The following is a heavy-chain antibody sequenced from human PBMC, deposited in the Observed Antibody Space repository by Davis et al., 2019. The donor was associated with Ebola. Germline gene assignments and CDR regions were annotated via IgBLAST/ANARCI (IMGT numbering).Heavy chain of an antibody. CDR2: ISPDGAIT. D-gene: IGHD2-21*02. V-gene: IGHV3-74*01. CDR1: GFTFSTYA. J-gene: IGHJ5*02. CDR3: VRDWAYCNGACYLPSKWFDP. Sequence: HTGGSLRLSCVVSGFTFSTYAMSWVRQAPGKGLVWISHISPDGAITTYADSVRGRFTISRDNAKNTLYLQMNSLRAEDTAVYYCVRDWAYCNGACYLPSKWFDPWGQGTLVTVSS.